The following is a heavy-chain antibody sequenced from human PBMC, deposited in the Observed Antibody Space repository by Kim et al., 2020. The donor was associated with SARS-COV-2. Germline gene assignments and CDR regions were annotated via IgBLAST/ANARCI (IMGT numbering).Heavy chain of an antibody. V-gene: IGHV4-61*01. D-gene: IGHD6-19*01. CDR3: ARSGRSSGGYGVFDI. CDR2: LYDSGST. J-gene: IGHJ3*02. CDR1: GDSVSSGSYY. Sequence: SETLSLTCTVSGDSVSSGSYYWSWIRQPPGKGLEWIGYLYDSGSTNYNPSLKSRVTISVDTSKNQFSLKLSSLTAADTAVYYCARSGRSSGGYGVFDIWG.